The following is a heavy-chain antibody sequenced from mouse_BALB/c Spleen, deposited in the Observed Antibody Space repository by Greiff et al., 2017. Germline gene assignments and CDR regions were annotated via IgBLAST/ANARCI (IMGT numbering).Heavy chain of an antibody. J-gene: IGHJ4*01. V-gene: IGHV5-6*03. Sequence: EVKLVESGGGLVQPGGSRKLSCAASGFTFSSYGMSWVRQTPDKRLEWVATISSGGSYTYYPDSVKGRFTISRDNAKNTLYLQMSSLKSEDTAMYYCARLYYGNYVYAMDYWGQGTSVTVSS. D-gene: IGHD2-1*01. CDR2: ISSGGSYT. CDR1: GFTFSSYG. CDR3: ARLYYGNYVYAMDY.